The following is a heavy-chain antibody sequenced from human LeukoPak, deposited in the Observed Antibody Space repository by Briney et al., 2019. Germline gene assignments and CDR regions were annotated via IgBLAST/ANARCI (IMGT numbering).Heavy chain of an antibody. CDR3: ARDLSSMTGDY. J-gene: IGHJ4*02. D-gene: IGHD3-22*01. V-gene: IGHV4-34*01. CDR1: GGSFSDYY. CDR2: INHSGST. Sequence: PSETLSLTCAVYGGSFSDYYWSWIRQPPGKGLEWIGEINHSGSTNYNPSLKSRVTISVDTSKNQFSLKLTSVTAADTAVYYCARDLSSMTGDYWGQGPLVTVS.